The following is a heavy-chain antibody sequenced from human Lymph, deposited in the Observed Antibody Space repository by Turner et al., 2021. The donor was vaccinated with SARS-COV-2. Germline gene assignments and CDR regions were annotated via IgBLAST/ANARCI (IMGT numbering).Heavy chain of an antibody. V-gene: IGHV1-18*01. CDR3: ARFTASIEVTGRYFDY. CDR1: GYTFTSYG. D-gene: IGHD6-19*01. Sequence: QVQLVQSGAEVKKPGASVKVSCKASGYTFTSYGISWVRQAPGQGLEWMGWISVYNGNTNYAQKLQGRVTMTTDTSRSTAYMELRSLRSDDTAVYYCARFTASIEVTGRYFDYWGQGTLVTVSS. CDR2: ISVYNGNT. J-gene: IGHJ4*02.